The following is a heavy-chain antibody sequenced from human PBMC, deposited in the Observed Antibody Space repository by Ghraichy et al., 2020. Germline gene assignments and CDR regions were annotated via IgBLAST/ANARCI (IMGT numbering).Heavy chain of an antibody. CDR3: AKPSGSGFDY. Sequence: GGSLRLSCEASGFAFSRYAMSWVRKAQGKGLEWVSHISVSGGTPNYEDSVRGRFTISRADSKTTLYLQMNSLRADDTAVYFCAKPSGSGFDYWGQGTLVTVSS. V-gene: IGHV3-23*01. D-gene: IGHD6-13*01. CDR1: GFAFSRYA. J-gene: IGHJ4*02. CDR2: ISVSGGTP.